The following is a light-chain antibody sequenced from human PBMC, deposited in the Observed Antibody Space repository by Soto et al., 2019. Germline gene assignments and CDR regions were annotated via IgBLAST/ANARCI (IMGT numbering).Light chain of an antibody. Sequence: DIQMTQSPSSLSASVGDRVTIACRSSHTINIYLNWYQQKPGQAPKLLIHTASTVHSGVPSRFSGSGSGTDFTLTINNLQPEDFETYYCQQSYSSVRTFGQGTKVEL. CDR2: TAS. CDR1: HTINIY. CDR3: QQSYSSVRT. V-gene: IGKV1-39*01. J-gene: IGKJ1*01.